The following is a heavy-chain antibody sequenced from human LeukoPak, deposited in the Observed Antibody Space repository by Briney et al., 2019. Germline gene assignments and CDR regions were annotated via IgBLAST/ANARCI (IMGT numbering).Heavy chain of an antibody. Sequence: SETLSLTCAVYGGSFSGYYWSWIRQPPGKGLEWIGEINHSGSTNYNPSLKSRVTISVDTSKNQSSLKLSSVTAADTAVYYCARNGASDIVVVVAAPRKSYNWFDPWGQGTLVTVSS. V-gene: IGHV4-34*01. J-gene: IGHJ5*02. CDR2: INHSGST. CDR1: GGSFSGYY. D-gene: IGHD2-15*01. CDR3: ARNGASDIVVVVAAPRKSYNWFDP.